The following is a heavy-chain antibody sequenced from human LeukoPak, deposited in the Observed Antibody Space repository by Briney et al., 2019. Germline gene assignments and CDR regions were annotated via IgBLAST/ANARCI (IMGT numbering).Heavy chain of an antibody. J-gene: IGHJ4*02. CDR1: GFTFSSYE. CDR2: ISSSGSTI. V-gene: IGHV3-48*03. Sequence: PGGSLRLSCAASGFTFSSYEMNWVRQAPGKGLEWVSYISSSGSTIYYADSVKGRFTISRDNAKNSLYLQMNSLRAEDTAVYYCAKDHSGSQSLPQYFDYWGQGTLVTVSS. D-gene: IGHD1-26*01. CDR3: AKDHSGSQSLPQYFDY.